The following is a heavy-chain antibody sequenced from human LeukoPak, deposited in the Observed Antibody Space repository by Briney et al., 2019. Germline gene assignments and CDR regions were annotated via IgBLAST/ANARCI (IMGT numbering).Heavy chain of an antibody. CDR1: GYTFTGYY. V-gene: IGHV1-2*02. J-gene: IGHJ4*02. Sequence: ASVKVSCKASGYTFTGYYMHWVRQVPGQGLEWMGWINPNSGGTNYAQKFQGRVTMTRDTSISTAYMELSRLRSDDTAVYYCARGIVTMVRGVITQAYYFDYWGQGTLVTVSS. D-gene: IGHD3-10*01. CDR2: INPNSGGT. CDR3: ARGIVTMVRGVITQAYYFDY.